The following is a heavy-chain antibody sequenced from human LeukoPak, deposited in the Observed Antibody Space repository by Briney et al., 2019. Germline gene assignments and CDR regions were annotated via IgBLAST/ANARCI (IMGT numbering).Heavy chain of an antibody. CDR2: IYYSEST. J-gene: IGHJ4*02. CDR3: ARELYYGSGSYPDLDY. D-gene: IGHD3-10*01. CDR1: GGSISSSSYY. V-gene: IGHV4-39*02. Sequence: SETLSLTCTVSGGSISSSSYYWGWIRQPPGKGLEWIGSIYYSESTYYNPSLKSRVTISVDTSKNQFSLKLSSVTAADTAVYYCARELYYGSGSYPDLDYWGQGTLVTVSS.